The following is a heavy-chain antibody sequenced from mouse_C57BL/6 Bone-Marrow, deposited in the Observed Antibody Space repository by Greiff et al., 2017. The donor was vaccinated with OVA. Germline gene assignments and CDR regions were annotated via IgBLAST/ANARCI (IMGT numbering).Heavy chain of an antibody. D-gene: IGHD1-1*01. CDR1: GYTFTDYY. V-gene: IGHV1-19*01. CDR3: VYYYGSSPWYFDV. J-gene: IGHJ1*03. CDR2: INPYNGGT. Sequence: EVQLQQSGPVLVKPGASVKMSCKASGYTFTDYYMNWVKQSHGKSLEWIGVINPYNGGTSYNQKFKGKATLTVDKSSSTAYMELNSLTSEDSAVYYCVYYYGSSPWYFDVWGTGTTVTVSS.